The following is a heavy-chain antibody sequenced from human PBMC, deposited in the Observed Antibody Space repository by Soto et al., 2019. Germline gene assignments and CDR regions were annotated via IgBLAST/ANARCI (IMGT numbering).Heavy chain of an antibody. Sequence: GGSLRLSCAAYGFTFSSYGMQWVRQAPGKGLEWVAVISYDGSNKYYADSVKGRFTISRDNSKNTLYLQMNSLRAEDTAVYYCAKTPLDSSHYLDYWGEGILVTV. V-gene: IGHV3-30*18. CDR3: AKTPLDSSHYLDY. CDR2: ISYDGSNK. CDR1: GFTFSSYG. J-gene: IGHJ4*02. D-gene: IGHD6-6*01.